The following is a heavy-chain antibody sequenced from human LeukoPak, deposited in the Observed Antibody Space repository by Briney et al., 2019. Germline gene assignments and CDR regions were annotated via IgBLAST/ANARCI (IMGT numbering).Heavy chain of an antibody. CDR2: INHSGST. D-gene: IGHD3-22*01. CDR1: GESFSGYY. Sequence: SETLSLTCDVYGESFSGYYWSWIRQPPEKGLEWIGEINHSGSTNYNPSLKSRVTISVDTSKNQFSLKLSSVTAADTAVYYCARDSYYDSSGYYKLYYYYYMDVWGKGTTVTVSS. V-gene: IGHV4-34*01. J-gene: IGHJ6*03. CDR3: ARDSYYDSSGYYKLYYYYYMDV.